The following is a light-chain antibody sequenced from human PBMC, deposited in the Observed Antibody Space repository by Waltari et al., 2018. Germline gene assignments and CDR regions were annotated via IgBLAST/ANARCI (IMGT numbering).Light chain of an antibody. J-gene: IGKJ1*01. CDR1: QSISKY. V-gene: IGKV3-11*01. CDR3: QNHERLPAT. Sequence: SCRASQSISKYLVWYQQRPGHAPRLLIYAASTRATGVPDRFSGSGYGTDFTLTISRLESEDFAVYYCQNHERLPATFGQGTKVEIK. CDR2: AAS.